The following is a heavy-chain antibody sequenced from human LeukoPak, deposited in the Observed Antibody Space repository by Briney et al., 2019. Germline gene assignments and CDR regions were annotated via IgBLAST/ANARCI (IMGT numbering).Heavy chain of an antibody. CDR1: GGSFSGYY. J-gene: IGHJ4*02. D-gene: IGHD6-13*01. V-gene: IGHV4-34*01. CDR2: INHSGST. Sequence: SETLSLTCAVYGGSFSGYYWSWIRQPPGKGLEWIGEINHSGSTNYNPSLKSRVTISVDTSKNQFSLKLSSVTAADTAVYYCARLKVAAKRDYWGQGTLVTVSS. CDR3: ARLKVAAKRDY.